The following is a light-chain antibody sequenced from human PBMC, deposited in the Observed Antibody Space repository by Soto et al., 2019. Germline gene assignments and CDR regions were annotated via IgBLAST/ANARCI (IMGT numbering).Light chain of an antibody. J-gene: IGKJ1*01. CDR1: QSVSSN. CDR3: QQYGSSPQT. CDR2: GAS. V-gene: IGKV3-20*01. Sequence: EFELTQSPATLSLSPGERATLSCRASQSVSSNLAWYQQKPGQAPRLLIYGASTRATGIPDRFRGSGSGTDFTLTITRLEPEDFGVYYCQQYGSSPQTFGQGTKVDIK.